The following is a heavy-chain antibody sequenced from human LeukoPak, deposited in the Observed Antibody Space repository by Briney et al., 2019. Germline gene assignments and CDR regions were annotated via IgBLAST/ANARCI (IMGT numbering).Heavy chain of an antibody. J-gene: IGHJ3*02. CDR3: ARDPAPYCSGGSCYSAFDI. D-gene: IGHD2-15*01. Sequence: SETLSLTCTVSGGSISSYYWSWIRQTAGKGLEWIGRIYTSGSTNYNPSLKSRVTMSVDTSKNQFSLKLSSVTAADTAVYYCARDPAPYCSGGSCYSAFDIWGQGTMVTVSS. CDR1: GGSISSYY. V-gene: IGHV4-4*07. CDR2: IYTSGST.